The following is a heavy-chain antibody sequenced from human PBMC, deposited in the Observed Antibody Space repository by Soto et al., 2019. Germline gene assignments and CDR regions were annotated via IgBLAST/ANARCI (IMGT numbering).Heavy chain of an antibody. J-gene: IGHJ6*02. Sequence: PSETLSLTCTVSGGSISSYYWSWIRQPPGKGLEWLGYIYYSGSTNYNPSLKSRVTISVDTSKNQFSLKLSSVPAADTAVYYCAREARFGEPTIRCYYDLDVWGQGTTVTVSS. CDR1: GGSISSYY. CDR3: AREARFGEPTIRCYYDLDV. V-gene: IGHV4-59*01. CDR2: IYYSGST. D-gene: IGHD3-10*01.